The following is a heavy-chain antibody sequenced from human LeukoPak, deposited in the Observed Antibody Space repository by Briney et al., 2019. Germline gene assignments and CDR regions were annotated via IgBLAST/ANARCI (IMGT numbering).Heavy chain of an antibody. CDR3: AREGVGVRDSVAFDI. J-gene: IGHJ3*02. CDR2: IIPIFGTA. Sequence: SVKVSCKASGGTFSSYAIIWVRQAPGQGLEWMGGIIPIFGTANYSQKFQGRVTITADESTSTAYMELSRLRSEDTAVYYCAREGVGVRDSVAFDIWGQGTMVTVSS. CDR1: GGTFSSYA. D-gene: IGHD3-10*01. V-gene: IGHV1-69*01.